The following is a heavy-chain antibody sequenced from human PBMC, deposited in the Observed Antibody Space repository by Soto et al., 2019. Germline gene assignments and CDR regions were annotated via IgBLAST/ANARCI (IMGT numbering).Heavy chain of an antibody. CDR1: GGSVTNSSYY. Sequence: PSETLSLPCTVSGGSVTNSSYYWGWIRQSPGKGLEWIGSVYYRGRSYSKSSVKSRVTISVDTSKNQFSLNFNSVTASDTALYYCVSQRTTVLTQAYFDYWGPGALVTVSS. D-gene: IGHD4-17*01. J-gene: IGHJ4*02. CDR3: VSQRTTVLTQAYFDY. CDR2: VYYRGRS. V-gene: IGHV4-39*01.